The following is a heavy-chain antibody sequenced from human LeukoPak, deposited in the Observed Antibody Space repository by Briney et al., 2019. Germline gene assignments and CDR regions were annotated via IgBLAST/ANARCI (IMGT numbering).Heavy chain of an antibody. CDR2: ISVSGGTT. CDR1: GFTFSNYA. V-gene: IGHV3-23*01. D-gene: IGHD2/OR15-2a*01. Sequence: GGSLRLSCAASGFTFSNYAMSWVRQGPGKGLEWVSGISVSGGTTDYADSVKGRFTISRDNSKNTLYVQMNSLSAEDTAVYYCAKTFFGYTNYFDCWGQGTQVTVSS. J-gene: IGHJ4*02. CDR3: AKTFFGYTNYFDC.